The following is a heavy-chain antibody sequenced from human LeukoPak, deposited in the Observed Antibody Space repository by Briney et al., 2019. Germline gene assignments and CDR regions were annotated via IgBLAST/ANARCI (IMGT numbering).Heavy chain of an antibody. CDR3: ARTYCGGDCYSVDYYYYGMDV. J-gene: IGHJ6*02. V-gene: IGHV1-46*01. D-gene: IGHD2-21*02. CDR2: INPSGGST. CDR1: GYTFTSYY. Sequence: ASVKVSCKASGYTFTSYYMHWVRQAPGQGLEWMGIINPSGGSTSYAQKFQGRVTITRDTSTSTVYMELSSLRSEDTAVYYCARTYCGGDCYSVDYYYYGMDVWGQGTTVTVSS.